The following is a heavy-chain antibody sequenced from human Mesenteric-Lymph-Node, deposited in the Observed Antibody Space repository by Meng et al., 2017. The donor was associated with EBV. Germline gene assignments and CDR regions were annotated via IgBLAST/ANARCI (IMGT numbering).Heavy chain of an antibody. D-gene: IGHD3-22*01. V-gene: IGHV4-39*02. J-gene: IGHJ4*02. Sequence: QRQRQGSGPGLVKPSETLSPTCSISGGAISSALWGWIRQPPGKGLEWIGEIYHSGSTNYNPSLRSRVTISVDTSKNHFSLELSSVTAADTAVYFCAGPVDYYDSSGTYFDYWGQGILVTVSS. CDR2: IYHSGST. CDR1: GGAISSAL. CDR3: AGPVDYYDSSGTYFDY.